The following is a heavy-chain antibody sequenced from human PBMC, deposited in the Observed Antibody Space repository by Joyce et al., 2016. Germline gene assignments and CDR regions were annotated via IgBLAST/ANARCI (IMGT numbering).Heavy chain of an antibody. D-gene: IGHD3-22*01. CDR3: ARENSDTSDYGGIAI. CDR2: IWEDGSNK. J-gene: IGHJ3*02. Sequence: QVQLVESGGGVVQPGRSLRLSCSASGFTCSSYGMHWVRQSPGKGLEWVAVIWEDGSNKYYADSVQGRFSISRDNSKNTVSLQMNSLRAEDTAVYYCARENSDTSDYGGIAIWGQGTMVTVSS. V-gene: IGHV3-33*01. CDR1: GFTCSSYG.